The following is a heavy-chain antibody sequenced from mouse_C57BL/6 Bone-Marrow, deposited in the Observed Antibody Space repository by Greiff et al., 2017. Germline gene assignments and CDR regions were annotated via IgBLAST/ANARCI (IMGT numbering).Heavy chain of an antibody. CDR3: VRQRNGNPYYFDY. CDR1: GFSFNTYA. Sequence: EVKLMESGGGLVQPKGSLKLSCAASGFSFNTYAMNWVRQAPGKGLEWVARIRSKSNNYATYYADSVKDRFTISRDDSESMLYLQMNNLKTEDTAMYYCVRQRNGNPYYFDYWGQGTTLTVSS. V-gene: IGHV10-1*01. J-gene: IGHJ2*01. D-gene: IGHD2-1*01. CDR2: IRSKSNNYAT.